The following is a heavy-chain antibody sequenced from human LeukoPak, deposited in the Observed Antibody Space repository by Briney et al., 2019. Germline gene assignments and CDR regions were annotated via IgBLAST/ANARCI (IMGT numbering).Heavy chain of an antibody. Sequence: GGSLRLSCAPSGFTFSNYWMHWVRQAPGKGLVWVSRINSDGSSTSYADSVKGRFSISRDNSKNTLYLQMNSLRAEDTAVYYCAKFFTGEYVRAFDVWGQGTMVTVSS. CDR1: GFTFSNYW. CDR3: AKFFTGEYVRAFDV. J-gene: IGHJ3*01. D-gene: IGHD3-10*02. CDR2: INSDGSST. V-gene: IGHV3-74*01.